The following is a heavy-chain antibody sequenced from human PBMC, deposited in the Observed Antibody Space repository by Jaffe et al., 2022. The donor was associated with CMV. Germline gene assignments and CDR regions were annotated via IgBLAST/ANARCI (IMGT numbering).Heavy chain of an antibody. CDR2: ISSSGSTI. V-gene: IGHV3-11*01. D-gene: IGHD2-2*02. J-gene: IGHJ5*02. Sequence: QVQLVESGGGLVKPGGSLRLSCAASGFTFSDYYMSWIRQAPGKGLEWVSYISSSGSTIYYADSVKGRFTISRDNAKNSLYLQMNSLRAEDTAVYYCARPRLRQRGYCSSTSCYTSWFDPWGQGTLVTVSS. CDR1: GFTFSDYY. CDR3: ARPRLRQRGYCSSTSCYTSWFDP.